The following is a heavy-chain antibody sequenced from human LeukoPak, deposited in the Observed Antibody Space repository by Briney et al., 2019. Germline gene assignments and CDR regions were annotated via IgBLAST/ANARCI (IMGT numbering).Heavy chain of an antibody. J-gene: IGHJ4*02. Sequence: SQTLSLTCTVSGGSISSGDYYWSWIRQPPGKGLEWIGYIYYSGSTYYNPSLKSRVTISVDTSKSQFSLKLSSVTAADTAVYYCARQVGGIAAAGLDYWGQGTLVTVSS. D-gene: IGHD6-13*01. CDR1: GGSISSGDYY. CDR2: IYYSGST. CDR3: ARQVGGIAAAGLDY. V-gene: IGHV4-30-4*08.